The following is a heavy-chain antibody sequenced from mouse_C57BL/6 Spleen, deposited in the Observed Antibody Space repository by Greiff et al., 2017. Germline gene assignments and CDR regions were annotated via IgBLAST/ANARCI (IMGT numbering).Heavy chain of an antibody. J-gene: IGHJ2*01. CDR1: GYTFTSYW. D-gene: IGHD1-1*01. Sequence: VQLQQPGAELVKPGASVKMSCKASGYTFTSYWITWVKQRPGQGLEWIGDIYPGSGSTNYNEKFKSKATLTVDPSSSTAYMQLSSLTSDDSAVYYCARGVTTVVAPPGDWGQGTTLTGSS. CDR3: ARGVTTVVAPPGD. CDR2: IYPGSGST. V-gene: IGHV1-55*01.